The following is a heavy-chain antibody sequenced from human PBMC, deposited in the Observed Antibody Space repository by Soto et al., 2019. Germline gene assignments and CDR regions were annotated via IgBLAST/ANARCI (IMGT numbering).Heavy chain of an antibody. D-gene: IGHD3-3*01. Sequence: GGSLRLSCAASGFTFSNAWMSWVRQAPGKGLEWVGRIKSKTDGGTTDYAAPVKGRFTISRDDSKNTLYLQMNSLKTEDTAVYYCTTVPFARFLEWFFDPWGQGTLVTVSS. V-gene: IGHV3-15*01. CDR2: IKSKTDGGTT. CDR1: GFTFSNAW. J-gene: IGHJ5*02. CDR3: TTVPFARFLEWFFDP.